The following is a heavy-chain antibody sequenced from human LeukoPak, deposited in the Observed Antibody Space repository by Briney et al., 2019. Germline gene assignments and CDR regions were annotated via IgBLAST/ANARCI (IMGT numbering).Heavy chain of an antibody. CDR3: AREGADKCSSTSCYPGGYYYYGMDV. V-gene: IGHV3-48*03. J-gene: IGHJ6*04. CDR2: ISSSGSTI. CDR1: GFTFSSYE. D-gene: IGHD2-2*01. Sequence: QSGGSLRLSCAASGFTFSSYEMNWVRQAPGKGLEWVSYISSSGSTIYYADSVKGRFTISRDNAKNSLYLQMNSLRAEDTAVYYCAREGADKCSSTSCYPGGYYYYGMDVWGKGTAVTVSS.